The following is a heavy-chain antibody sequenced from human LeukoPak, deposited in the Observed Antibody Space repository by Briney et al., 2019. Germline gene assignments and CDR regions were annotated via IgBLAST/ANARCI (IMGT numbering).Heavy chain of an antibody. V-gene: IGHV3-23*01. D-gene: IGHD3-10*01. CDR2: ISGSGGST. Sequence: GGSLRLSCAASGFTFSSYAMSWVRQAPGKGLERVSSISGSGGSTYYADSVRGRFTISRDSSNNRLYLKMNTLRAEDTAVYYCAKDTIYYYGSGSPSYFDNWGQGTLVIVSS. CDR3: AKDTIYYYGSGSPSYFDN. CDR1: GFTFSSYA. J-gene: IGHJ4*02.